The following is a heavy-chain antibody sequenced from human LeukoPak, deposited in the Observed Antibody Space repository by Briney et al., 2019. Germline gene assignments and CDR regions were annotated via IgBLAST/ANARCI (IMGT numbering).Heavy chain of an antibody. Sequence: ASVKVSCKASGYSFTVYFVHWVRQAPGQGLEWMGWINPNSGVTNSAQKFQGRVTMTRDTSISTAYMDLNRLRSDDTAVYYCARGSSQHLLPYYYYYMDVWGKGTTVTVSS. J-gene: IGHJ6*03. CDR3: ARGSSQHLLPYYYYYMDV. CDR2: INPNSGVT. V-gene: IGHV1-2*02. CDR1: GYSFTVYF. D-gene: IGHD1-26*01.